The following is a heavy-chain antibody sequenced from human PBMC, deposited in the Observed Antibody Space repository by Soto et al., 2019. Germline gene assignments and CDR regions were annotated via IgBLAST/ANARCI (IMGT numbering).Heavy chain of an antibody. CDR2: VSFDGSNK. CDR1: GFSFSSYS. J-gene: IGHJ4*02. CDR3: ARGSVPYSVSTCDY. D-gene: IGHD1-26*01. Sequence: GGSLRLSCAASGFSFSSYSMHWVRQAPGKGLEWVAVVSFDGSNKYYANSVKDRFTVSRDNSKNTMYVQMNSLRAEDTAVYYCARGSVPYSVSTCDYWGQGTLVTVSS. V-gene: IGHV3-30-3*01.